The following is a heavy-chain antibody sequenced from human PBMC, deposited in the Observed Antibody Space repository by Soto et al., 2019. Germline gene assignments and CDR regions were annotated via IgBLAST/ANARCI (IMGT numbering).Heavy chain of an antibody. D-gene: IGHD1-26*01. CDR2: IHDDGTT. CDR3: TRDGRGSRSGSRGFDY. CDR1: GFIVSSNY. Sequence: EVQLVESAGGLMQPGGSLRLSCAPSGFIVSSNYMSWVRQTPGKGLEWVPVIHDDGTTYYADSVKGRFTISRDNSKNTLFLQVESLRDEDTAVYYCTRDGRGSRSGSRGFDYWGQGTLVTVS. J-gene: IGHJ4*02. V-gene: IGHV3-53*01.